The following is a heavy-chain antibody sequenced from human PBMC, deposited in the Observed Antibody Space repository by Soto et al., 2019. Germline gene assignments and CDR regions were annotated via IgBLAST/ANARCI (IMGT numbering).Heavy chain of an antibody. CDR1: GGSISSGGYS. V-gene: IGHV4-30-2*01. J-gene: IGHJ5*02. CDR2: IYHSGST. CDR3: ARVPGP. Sequence: LSLTCAVSGGSISSGGYSWSWIRQPPGKGLEWIGYIYHSGSTYYNPSLKSRVTISVDRSKNQFSLKLSSVTAADPAVYYCARVPGPWGQGTLVTVSS.